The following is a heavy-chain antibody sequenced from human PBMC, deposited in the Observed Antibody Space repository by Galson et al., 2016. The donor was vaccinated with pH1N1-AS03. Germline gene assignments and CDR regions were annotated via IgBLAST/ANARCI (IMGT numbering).Heavy chain of an antibody. CDR3: ARETRLNMDRGPTFFFDY. CDR1: GYTFTDYY. Sequence: SVKVSCKASGYTFTDYYIHWVRQAPGQALEWMGRINPKRGGTNYSQRFQGWVAMTRDTSVSTAYMDLIRLSSDDTAVYYCARETRLNMDRGPTFFFDYWGQGSLVTVSS. V-gene: IGHV1-2*04. CDR2: INPKRGGT. D-gene: IGHD3-10*01. J-gene: IGHJ4*02.